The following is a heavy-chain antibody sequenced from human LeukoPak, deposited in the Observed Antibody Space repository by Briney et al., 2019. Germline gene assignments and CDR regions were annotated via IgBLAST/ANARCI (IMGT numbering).Heavy chain of an antibody. CDR3: ARHPSNTYYDILTGSGYFDY. D-gene: IGHD3-9*01. V-gene: IGHV4-39*01. CDR2: IYYSGST. Sequence: SETLSLTCTVSGGSISSSSYYWGWIRQPPGKGLEWIGSIYYSGSTYYNPSLKSRVTISVDTSKNQFSMKLSSVTAADTAVYYCARHPSNTYYDILTGSGYFDYWGQGTLVTVSS. J-gene: IGHJ4*02. CDR1: GGSISSSSYY.